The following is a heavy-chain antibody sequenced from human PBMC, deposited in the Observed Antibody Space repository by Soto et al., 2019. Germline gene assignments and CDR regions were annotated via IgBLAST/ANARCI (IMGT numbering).Heavy chain of an antibody. CDR2: INSYNGNT. CDR1: GFTFSNYG. J-gene: IGHJ6*02. V-gene: IGHV1-18*01. CDR3: ARAITMVRGVIPTYYYYGMEV. D-gene: IGHD3-10*01. Sequence: QVQLVQSGGEVKQPGASVKVSCKASGFTFSNYGISWVRQAPGQGLEWMGWINSYNGNTNFAQNIQGRVIMTTDTSTNTAYMELRTLRPYDTAVYYCARAITMVRGVIPTYYYYGMEVWGQGTTVTVSS.